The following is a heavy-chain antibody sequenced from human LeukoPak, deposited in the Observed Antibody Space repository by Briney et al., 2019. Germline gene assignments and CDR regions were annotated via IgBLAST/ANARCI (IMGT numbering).Heavy chain of an antibody. CDR3: ARFLAADWSDP. CDR1: GGSISSYY. J-gene: IGHJ5*02. Sequence: PSETLSLTCTVSGGSISSYYWSWIRQPPGKGLEWIGYIYYSGSTNYNPSLKSRVTISVDTSKNQFSLKLSSVTAADTAVYYCARFLAADWSDPWGQGTLVTVSS. V-gene: IGHV4-59*01. CDR2: IYYSGST. D-gene: IGHD3-3*01.